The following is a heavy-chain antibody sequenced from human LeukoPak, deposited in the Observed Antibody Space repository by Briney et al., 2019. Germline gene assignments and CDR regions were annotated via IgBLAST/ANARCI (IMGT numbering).Heavy chain of an antibody. CDR2: ISYDGSNK. CDR3: ATRNAVRDGYLVP. V-gene: IGHV3-30-3*01. J-gene: IGHJ5*02. CDR1: GFTFSSYA. D-gene: IGHD5-12*01. Sequence: QPGRSLRLSCAASGFTFSSYAMHWVRQAPGKGLEWVAVISYDGSNKYYADSVKGRFTISRDNSKNTLYLQMNSLRAEDTAVYYCATRNAVRDGYLVPWGQGTLVTVSS.